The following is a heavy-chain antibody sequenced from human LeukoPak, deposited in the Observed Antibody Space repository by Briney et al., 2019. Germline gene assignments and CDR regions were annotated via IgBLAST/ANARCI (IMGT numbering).Heavy chain of an antibody. D-gene: IGHD3-10*01. CDR1: GFTFSSYG. CDR2: IRYDGSNK. CDR3: AKPLWFGENYYYYYMDV. Sequence: PGGSLRLSCAASGFTFSSYGMHWVRQAPGKGLEWVAFIRYDGSNKYYADSVKGRFTISRDNSKNTLYLQMNSLRAEDTAVYYCAKPLWFGENYYYYYMDVWGKGTTVTISS. J-gene: IGHJ6*03. V-gene: IGHV3-30*02.